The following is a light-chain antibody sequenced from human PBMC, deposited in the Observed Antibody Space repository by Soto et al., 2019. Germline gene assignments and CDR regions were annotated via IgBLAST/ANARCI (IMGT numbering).Light chain of an antibody. J-gene: IGKJ1*01. CDR2: DAS. CDR1: QSVSSSS. CDR3: QQYGGSWRK. Sequence: ISVTQSPGTLSLSPGERATLSCMARQSVSSSSLAGYKQKRGQAPRLLIHDASSRATGIPDRFSGSGSGTDFTLTISRLEPEDFAVYYCQQYGGSWRKFGLVTMVYIK. V-gene: IGKV3-20*01.